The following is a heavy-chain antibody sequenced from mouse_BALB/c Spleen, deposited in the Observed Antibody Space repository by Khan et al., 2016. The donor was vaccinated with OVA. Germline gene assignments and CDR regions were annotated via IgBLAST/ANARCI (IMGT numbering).Heavy chain of an antibody. CDR1: GFTFSTFG. CDR2: ISTGGSYT. D-gene: IGHD1-1*01. Sequence: EVELVESGGDLVKPGGSLKLSCAASGFTFSTFGMSWVRPTPDKRLEWVATISTGGSYTYYPDIVKGRFIISGDNAKNTLDLQMSSLKSEDTAMYYCTRLAYYYDSEGFAYWGQGTLVTVSA. CDR3: TRLAYYYDSEGFAY. J-gene: IGHJ3*01. V-gene: IGHV5-6*01.